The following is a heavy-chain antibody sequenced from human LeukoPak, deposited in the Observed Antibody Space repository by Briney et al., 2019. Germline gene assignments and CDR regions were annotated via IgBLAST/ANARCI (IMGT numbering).Heavy chain of an antibody. CDR2: INHSGST. J-gene: IGHJ5*02. CDR3: ARGPPLEYCSSTSCQGWFDP. Sequence: SETLSLTCAVDGGSCSGFYWSWSRQPPGKGLEWMGEINHSGSTNYNPSLKSRVTISVVTSKNQFSLKLSSVTPADTAAYYCARGPPLEYCSSTSCQGWFDPWGQGTLVTVSS. CDR1: GGSCSGFY. D-gene: IGHD2-2*01. V-gene: IGHV4-34*01.